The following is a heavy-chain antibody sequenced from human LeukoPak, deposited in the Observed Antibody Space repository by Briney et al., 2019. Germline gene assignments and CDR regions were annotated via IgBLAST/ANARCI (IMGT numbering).Heavy chain of an antibody. CDR2: INWNGGST. V-gene: IGHV3-20*04. CDR1: GFTFDDYG. Sequence: GGSLRLSCAASGFTFDDYGMSWVRQAPGKGLEWVSGINWNGGSTGYADSVKGRFTISRDNAKNSLYLQMNSLRAEDTAVYYCARFRTTVIPFDYWGQGTLVTVSS. D-gene: IGHD4-17*01. J-gene: IGHJ4*02. CDR3: ARFRTTVIPFDY.